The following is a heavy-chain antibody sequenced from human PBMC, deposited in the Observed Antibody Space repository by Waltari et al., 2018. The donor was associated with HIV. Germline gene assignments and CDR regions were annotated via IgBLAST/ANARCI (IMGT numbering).Heavy chain of an antibody. V-gene: IGHV4-34*01. J-gene: IGHJ5*02. Sequence: VQLQQWCAGLLKPSETLSLTCDTYGGSFDEAYWAWIRHTPEKGLEWLGDINEIGTTTYNPSLKSRVTVSIDTSKNQFSLNLRSVTAADTAVYYCARTYKRITLFEIIRELSWFDPWGQGTLVTVSS. CDR2: INEIGTT. CDR1: GGSFDEAY. D-gene: IGHD1-7*01. CDR3: ARTYKRITLFEIIRELSWFDP.